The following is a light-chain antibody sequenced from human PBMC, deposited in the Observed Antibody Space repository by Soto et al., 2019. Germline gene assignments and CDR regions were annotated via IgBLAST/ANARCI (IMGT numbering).Light chain of an antibody. J-gene: IGKJ1*01. CDR1: QSVSSN. CDR3: QQYNNWPPWT. V-gene: IGKV3-15*01. Sequence: EIVMTQCPATLSVSPGERATLSCRASQSVSSNLAWYQQKPGQAPRLLIYGASTRATGIPARFSGSGSGTEFTLTISSLLSEDFAVYYCQQYNNWPPWTFGQGTKVDIK. CDR2: GAS.